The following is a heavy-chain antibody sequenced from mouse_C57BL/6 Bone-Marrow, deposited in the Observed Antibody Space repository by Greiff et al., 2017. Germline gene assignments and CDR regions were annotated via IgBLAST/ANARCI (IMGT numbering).Heavy chain of an antibody. CDR2: INPSNGGT. CDR1: GYTFPSSW. J-gene: IGHJ4*01. Sequence: QVQLQQPGTELVKPGASVKLSCKASGYTFPSSWMHWVKQRPGQGLEWIGNINPSNGGTNYIEKFKSKATLTVDKSSSTAYMQLSSLTSEDSAVYYCARSNYSNSYAMDYWGQGTSVTVSS. CDR3: ARSNYSNSYAMDY. D-gene: IGHD2-5*01. V-gene: IGHV1-53*01.